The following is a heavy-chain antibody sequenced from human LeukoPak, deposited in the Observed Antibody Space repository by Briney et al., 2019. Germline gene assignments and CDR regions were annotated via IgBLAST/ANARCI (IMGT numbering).Heavy chain of an antibody. V-gene: IGHV4-39*07. CDR3: ARQFYAAIVLFWFDP. D-gene: IGHD5-18*01. Sequence: SETLSLTCTVSGDSISTSSSYWGWIRQPPGKGLEWIGSIYYSGSTYYNPSLKSRVTISVDTSKNQFSLKLSSVTAADTAVYYCARQFYAAIVLFWFDPWGLGTLVTVSS. CDR2: IYYSGST. CDR1: GDSISTSSSY. J-gene: IGHJ5*02.